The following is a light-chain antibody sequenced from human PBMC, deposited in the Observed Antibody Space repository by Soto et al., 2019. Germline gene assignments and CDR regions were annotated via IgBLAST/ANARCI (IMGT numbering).Light chain of an antibody. CDR2: SNN. J-gene: IGLJ3*02. V-gene: IGLV1-44*01. CDR3: AAWDDSLNGWV. Sequence: QSVLTQPPSASGTPGQRVTISCSGSSYNIGSNTVDWFQQLPGTAPKPLIHSNNQRPSGVPDRFSGSKSGTSASLAISGLQSEDEADYYCAAWDDSLNGWVFGGGTKLTVL. CDR1: SYNIGSNT.